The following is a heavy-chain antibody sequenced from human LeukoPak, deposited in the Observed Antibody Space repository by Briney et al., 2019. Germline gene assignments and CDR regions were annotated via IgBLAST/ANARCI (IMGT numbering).Heavy chain of an antibody. CDR1: GYKFTNYG. V-gene: IGHV1-18*01. CDR3: ARDRHRRHYYDSSLHPPLDY. CDR2: ISPYNGNT. Sequence: GASVKVSCKASGYKFTNYGISWVRQAPGQGLEWMGWISPYNGNTIYAQKLQGRVTMTTDTSTSTAYMDLRSLRSDDTAVYYCARDRHRRHYYDSSLHPPLDYWGQGTLVTVSS. D-gene: IGHD3-22*01. J-gene: IGHJ4*02.